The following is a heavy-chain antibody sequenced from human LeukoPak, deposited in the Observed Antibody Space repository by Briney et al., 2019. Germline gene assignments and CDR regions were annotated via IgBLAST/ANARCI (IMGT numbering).Heavy chain of an antibody. CDR3: ARVGYRETTVTTYY. V-gene: IGHV3-11*04. CDR1: GFTFSDYY. J-gene: IGHJ4*02. Sequence: PGGALRLSCAASGFTFSDYYMSWIRQAPGKGLEWISYISSSGSTIYYADSVKGRFTISRDNAKNSLHLQMNSLRAEDTAVYYCARVGYRETTVTTYYWGQGTLVTVSS. CDR2: ISSSGSTI. D-gene: IGHD4-17*01.